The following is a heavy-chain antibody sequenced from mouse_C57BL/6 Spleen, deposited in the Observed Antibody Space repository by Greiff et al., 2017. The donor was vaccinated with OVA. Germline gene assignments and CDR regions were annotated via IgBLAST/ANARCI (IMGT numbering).Heavy chain of an antibody. Sequence: QVQLQQSGPELVKPGASVKISCKASGYAFSSSWMNWVKQRPGKGLEWIGRIYPGDGDTNYNGKFKGKATLTADKSASTAYMQLSSLTSEDSAVYFCARRRGDYDDFDYWGQGTTLTVSS. CDR3: ARRRGDYDDFDY. J-gene: IGHJ2*01. D-gene: IGHD2-4*01. CDR2: IYPGDGDT. CDR1: GYAFSSSW. V-gene: IGHV1-82*01.